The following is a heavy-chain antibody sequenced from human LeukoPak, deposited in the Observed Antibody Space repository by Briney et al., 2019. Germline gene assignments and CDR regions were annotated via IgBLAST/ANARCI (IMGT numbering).Heavy chain of an antibody. D-gene: IGHD6-19*01. CDR2: ISGDGGST. V-gene: IGHV3-43*02. J-gene: IGHJ3*02. CDR3: AKDSYQWLVQVDAFDI. CDR1: GFTFDDYA. Sequence: GGSLRLSCAASGFTFDDYAMHWVRQAPGKGLEWVSLISGDGGSTYYADSVKGRFTISRDNSKNSLYLQMNSLRTEDTVLYYCAKDSYQWLVQVDAFDIWGQGTMVTVSS.